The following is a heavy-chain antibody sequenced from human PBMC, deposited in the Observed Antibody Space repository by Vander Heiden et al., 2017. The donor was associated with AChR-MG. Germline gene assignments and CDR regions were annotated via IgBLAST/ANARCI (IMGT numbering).Heavy chain of an antibody. CDR2: IFSNDEK. J-gene: IGHJ4*02. D-gene: IGHD7-27*01. CDR3: ARIPLGWTASAEVGYFDY. V-gene: IGHV2-26*01. CDR1: GFSLSKARMG. Sequence: QVTLKESGPVLVKPTETLTLTCTVSGFSLSKARMGVSWIRQPPGKALEWLAHIFSNDEKSYSTSLKSRLTISKDTSKSQVVLTMTNMDPVDTATYYCARIPLGWTASAEVGYFDYWGQGTLVTVSS.